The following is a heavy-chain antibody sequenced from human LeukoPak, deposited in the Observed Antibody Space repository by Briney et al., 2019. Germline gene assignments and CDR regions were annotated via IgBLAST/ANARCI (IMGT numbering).Heavy chain of an antibody. D-gene: IGHD6-19*01. Sequence: GGSLRLSCAASGFAFSSQAMGWVRQAPGKGRECVSVISDSGSITYYADSVKGRFTISRDNSKNTLFLQMNSLRAEGTAVYYCAKDARRTSGWYFFDYWGQGTLVTVSS. J-gene: IGHJ4*02. CDR1: GFAFSSQA. CDR3: AKDARRTSGWYFFDY. V-gene: IGHV3-23*01. CDR2: ISDSGSIT.